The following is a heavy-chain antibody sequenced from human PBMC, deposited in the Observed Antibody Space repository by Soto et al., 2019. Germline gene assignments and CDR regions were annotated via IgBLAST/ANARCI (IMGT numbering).Heavy chain of an antibody. CDR1: GGTFSSYA. J-gene: IGHJ6*02. Sequence: RASVKVSCKASGGTFSSYAISWVRQAPGQGLEWMGGIIPIFGTANYAQKFQGRVTITADKSTSTAYMELSSLRSEDTAVYYCARDNVPPYCSGGSCYGMDVWGQGTTVTVSS. CDR2: IIPIFGTA. D-gene: IGHD2-15*01. V-gene: IGHV1-69*06. CDR3: ARDNVPPYCSGGSCYGMDV.